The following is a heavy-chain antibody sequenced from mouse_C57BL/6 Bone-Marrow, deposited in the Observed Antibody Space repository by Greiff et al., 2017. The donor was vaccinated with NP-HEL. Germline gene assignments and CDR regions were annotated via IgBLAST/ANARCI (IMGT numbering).Heavy chain of an antibody. CDR1: GYTFTSYW. Sequence: VQLQQSGAELVKPGASVKLSCKASGYTFTSYWMQWVKQRPGQGLEWIGEIDPSDSYTNYNQKFKGKATLTVDTSSSTAYMQLSSLTSEDSAVYYCARYSPWFAYWGQGTLVTVSA. J-gene: IGHJ3*01. V-gene: IGHV1-50*01. CDR3: ARYSPWFAY. CDR2: IDPSDSYT.